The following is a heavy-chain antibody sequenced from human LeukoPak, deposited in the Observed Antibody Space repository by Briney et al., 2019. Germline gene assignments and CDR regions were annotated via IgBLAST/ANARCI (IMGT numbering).Heavy chain of an antibody. V-gene: IGHV1-2*02. CDR2: VNPNSGGT. CDR3: ARGRRILVGDTNAGGYFDY. D-gene: IGHD1-26*01. Sequence: ASVKVSCKASGYTFTGYYILWVRQAPGQGLEWMGWVNPNSGGTDYAQKFQGRVTMTRDTSINTAYIELSRLRSDDTAVYYCARGRRILVGDTNAGGYFDYWGQGTLVTVSS. CDR1: GYTFTGYY. J-gene: IGHJ4*02.